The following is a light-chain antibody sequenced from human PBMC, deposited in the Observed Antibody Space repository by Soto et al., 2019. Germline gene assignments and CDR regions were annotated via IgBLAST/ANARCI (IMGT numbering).Light chain of an antibody. CDR2: GAS. V-gene: IGKV3-20*01. Sequence: EIGVTQSPGTLSLSTGERATLSCRASQSVSSSYLAWYQQKPGQAPRLLIYGASSRATGIPDRFSGSGSGTDFTLTISRLEPEDFAVYYCQQYGSSPPITFAQGTRLAIK. CDR1: QSVSSSY. CDR3: QQYGSSPPIT. J-gene: IGKJ5*01.